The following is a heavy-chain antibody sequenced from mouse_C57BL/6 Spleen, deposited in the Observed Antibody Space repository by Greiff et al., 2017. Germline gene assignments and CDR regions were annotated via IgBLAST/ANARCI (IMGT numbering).Heavy chain of an antibody. J-gene: IGHJ3*01. CDR3: ARSGRLRSLAY. D-gene: IGHD2-2*01. CDR1: GYTFTSYW. Sequence: VQLQQPGAELVKPGASVKMSCKASGYTFTSYWITWVKQRPGQGLEWIGDIYPADGSTNYNEKFKSKATLTVDTSSSTAYMQLSSLTSEDSAVXYWARSGRLRSLAYWGQGTLVTVSA. V-gene: IGHV1-55*01. CDR2: IYPADGST.